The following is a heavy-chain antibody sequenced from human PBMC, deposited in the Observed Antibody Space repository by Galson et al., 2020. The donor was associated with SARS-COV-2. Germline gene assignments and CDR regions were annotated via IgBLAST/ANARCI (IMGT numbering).Heavy chain of an antibody. V-gene: IGHV3-23*01. Sequence: GESLKISCAASGFTFSSYAMSWVRQAPGKGLEWVSAISGSGGSTYYADSVKGRFTISRGNSKNTLYLQMNSLRAEDTAVYYCAKDGWVYGSGSYYSYYYFDYWGQGTLVTVSS. CDR3: AKDGWVYGSGSYYSYYYFDY. CDR2: ISGSGGST. J-gene: IGHJ4*02. CDR1: GFTFSSYA. D-gene: IGHD3-10*01.